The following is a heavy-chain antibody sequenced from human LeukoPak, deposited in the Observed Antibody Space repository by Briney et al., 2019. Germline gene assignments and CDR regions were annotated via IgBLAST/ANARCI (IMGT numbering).Heavy chain of an antibody. V-gene: IGHV4-59*01. Sequence: PSETLSLTCTVSGGSISSYYWSWIRRPPGKGLEWIGYIYYSGSTNYNPSLKSRVTISVDTSKNQFSLKLSSVTAADTAVYYCARAAAGTGGFDYWGQGTLVTVSS. CDR1: GGSISSYY. CDR3: ARAAAGTGGFDY. D-gene: IGHD6-13*01. CDR2: IYYSGST. J-gene: IGHJ4*02.